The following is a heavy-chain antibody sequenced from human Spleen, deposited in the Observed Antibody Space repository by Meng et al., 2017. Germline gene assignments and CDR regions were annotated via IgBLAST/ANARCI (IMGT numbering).Heavy chain of an antibody. CDR1: GFTFSSYA. CDR3: ANPTAAYGDFVDY. V-gene: IGHV3-23*01. Sequence: GESLKISCAASGFTFSSYAMSWVRQAPGKGLEWVSTISGGGGSTYYADSVKGRFTISRDNSRNTLYLQMNSLRAEDTAVYYCANPTAAYGDFVDYWGQGTLVTVSS. D-gene: IGHD4-17*01. CDR2: ISGGGGST. J-gene: IGHJ4*02.